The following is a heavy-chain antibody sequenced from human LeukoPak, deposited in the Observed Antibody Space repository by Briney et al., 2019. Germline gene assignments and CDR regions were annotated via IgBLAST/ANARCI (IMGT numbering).Heavy chain of an antibody. Sequence: SSETLSLTCTVSGGSINNYYWSWIRQPPGKGLEWIGYVYYSGSTNYNPSLKSRVTISLDTSKKQFSLKLSSVTAADTAVYYCASTVGWLQFGLAIYHWGQGTLVTVSS. CDR1: GGSINNYY. V-gene: IGHV4-59*08. CDR2: VYYSGST. J-gene: IGHJ5*02. D-gene: IGHD5-24*01. CDR3: ASTVGWLQFGLAIYH.